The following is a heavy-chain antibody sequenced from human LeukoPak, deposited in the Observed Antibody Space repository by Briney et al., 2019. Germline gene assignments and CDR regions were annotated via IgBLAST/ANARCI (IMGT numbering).Heavy chain of an antibody. CDR2: INPSSGST. V-gene: IGHV1-46*02. CDR3: TRVYCSSSSCYNADY. CDR1: GYTFNSYY. J-gene: IGHJ4*02. Sequence: ASVKVSCKASGYTFNSYYMHWVRQAPGQGLEWMGIINPSSGSTSYAQKFQGRVTMTRDTSTTTVYIELSSLRSEDTAVYYCTRVYCSSSSCYNADYWGQGTLVTVSS. D-gene: IGHD2-2*02.